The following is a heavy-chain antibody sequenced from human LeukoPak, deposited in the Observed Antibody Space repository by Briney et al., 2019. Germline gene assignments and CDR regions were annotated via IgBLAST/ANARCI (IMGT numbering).Heavy chain of an antibody. Sequence: GGSLRLSCAASGFTVSNNYMSWVRQAPGQGLEWVSVIYSGGSTYYADSVKGRFTISRDNSKNTLYLQMNSLRAEDAAVYYCARNNYYDSSGSLDYWGQGTLVTVSS. J-gene: IGHJ4*02. CDR3: ARNNYYDSSGSLDY. CDR2: IYSGGST. CDR1: GFTVSNNY. V-gene: IGHV3-53*01. D-gene: IGHD3-22*01.